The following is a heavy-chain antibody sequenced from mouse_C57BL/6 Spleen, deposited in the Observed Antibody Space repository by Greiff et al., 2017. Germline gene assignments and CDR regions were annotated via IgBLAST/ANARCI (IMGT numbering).Heavy chain of an antibody. Sequence: QVQLQQSGAELARPGASVKLSCKASGYTFTSYGISWVKQRTGQGLEWIGEIYPRSGNTYYNEKFKGKATLTADKSSSTAYMELRSLTSEDSAVYFCARSSTVGARYFDVWGKGTTVTVSS. V-gene: IGHV1-81*01. CDR1: GYTFTSYG. D-gene: IGHD1-1*01. J-gene: IGHJ1*03. CDR2: IYPRSGNT. CDR3: ARSSTVGARYFDV.